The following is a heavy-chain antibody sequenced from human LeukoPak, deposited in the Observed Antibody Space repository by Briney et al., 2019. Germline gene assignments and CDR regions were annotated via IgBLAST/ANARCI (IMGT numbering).Heavy chain of an antibody. V-gene: IGHV3-74*01. Sequence: GGSLRLSCAASGFTFSSYWMHWVRQAPGKGLVWVSRINSDGSSTSYADSVKGRFTISRDNAKNTLYLQMNSLRAEDTGVYYCERQGQQWLVSNDAFGLSGQGTIVTVSS. CDR3: ERQGQQWLVSNDAFGL. J-gene: IGHJ3*01. D-gene: IGHD6-19*01. CDR1: GFTFSSYW. CDR2: INSDGSST.